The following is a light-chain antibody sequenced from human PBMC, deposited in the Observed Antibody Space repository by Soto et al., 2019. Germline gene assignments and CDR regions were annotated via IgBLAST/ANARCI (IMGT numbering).Light chain of an antibody. V-gene: IGKV3-20*01. CDR2: GTS. J-gene: IGKJ5*01. Sequence: EMVLTQSPGTLSLSPGERATLSCTASQSVSRSNLAWYQHKPGQAPRLLIYGTSNRATGIPDRFIGSGSGTDLTLTISSLEPEDFAVYYCEQYGSSPPSITFGQGTRLEIK. CDR1: QSVSRSN. CDR3: EQYGSSPPSIT.